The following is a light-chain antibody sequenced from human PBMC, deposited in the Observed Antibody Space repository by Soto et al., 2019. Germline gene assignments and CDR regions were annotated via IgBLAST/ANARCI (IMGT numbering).Light chain of an antibody. CDR1: QGISSA. Sequence: AIQLTQSPSSLSASVGDRVTITCRASQGISSALAWYQQKPGKAPKLLIYDASSLESGVPSRFSGSGSGTDFTLTISSLQPEDFATYYCQQFNSYPITFGQVTLLEIK. CDR3: QQFNSYPIT. J-gene: IGKJ5*01. CDR2: DAS. V-gene: IGKV1-13*02.